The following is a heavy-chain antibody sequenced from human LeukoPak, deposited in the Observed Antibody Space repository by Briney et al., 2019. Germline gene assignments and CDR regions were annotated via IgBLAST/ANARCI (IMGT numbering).Heavy chain of an antibody. CDR2: IYWSDDK. Sequence: SGPTQVNPTQTLTLTCTFSGFSLTTSRVGVCWIRQPPGKALEWLALIYWSDDKRYSPSLKSRLTITQDTSKNQVVLTMTNMDPVDTATYYCAHRRVYDYVWGSYRYFWFDPWGQGTLVTVSS. J-gene: IGHJ5*02. CDR1: GFSLTTSRVG. D-gene: IGHD3-16*02. CDR3: AHRRVYDYVWGSYRYFWFDP. V-gene: IGHV2-5*01.